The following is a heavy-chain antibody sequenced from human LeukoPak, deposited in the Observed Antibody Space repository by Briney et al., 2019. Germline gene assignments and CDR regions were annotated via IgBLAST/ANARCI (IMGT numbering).Heavy chain of an antibody. CDR1: GGSISSYY. CDR2: IYTSGST. J-gene: IGHJ5*02. V-gene: IGHV4-4*07. CDR3: ARGLASYDFWSGYQGWFDP. Sequence: PSETLSLTCTVSGGSISSYYWSWIRQPAGKGLEWIGRIYTSGSTNYNPSLKSRVTISVDTSKNQFSLKLSSVTAADTAMYYCARGLASYDFWSGYQGWFDPWGQGTLVTVSS. D-gene: IGHD3-3*01.